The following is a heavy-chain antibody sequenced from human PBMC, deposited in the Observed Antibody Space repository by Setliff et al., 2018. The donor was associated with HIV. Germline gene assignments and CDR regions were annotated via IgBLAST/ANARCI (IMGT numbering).Heavy chain of an antibody. Sequence: SETLSLTCAVYGGSFSGYYWSWVRQPPGKGLEWIGEINHSGSTNSNPSLKSRVTISADTSKKQVSLKLSSVTAADTAVYYCARHANYDFWSGYWGYYFDYWGQGTLVTVSS. D-gene: IGHD3-3*01. CDR2: INHSGST. V-gene: IGHV4-34*01. J-gene: IGHJ4*02. CDR1: GGSFSGYY. CDR3: ARHANYDFWSGYWGYYFDY.